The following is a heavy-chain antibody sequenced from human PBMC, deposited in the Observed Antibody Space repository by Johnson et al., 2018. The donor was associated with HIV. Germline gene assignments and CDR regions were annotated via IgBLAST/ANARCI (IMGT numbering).Heavy chain of an antibody. D-gene: IGHD4-23*01. V-gene: IGHV3-30*02. CDR2: IWYAGSNK. CDR3: ATERAVVNANAFDI. J-gene: IGHJ3*02. Sequence: QVQLVESGGGVVQPGGSQRLSCAASGFTFNNYGMHWVRQAPGKGLEWVAFIWYAGSNKYYADSVKGRFTISRDNSKNLLYLQMNTLRAEDTAVYYCATERAVVNANAFDIWGQGTMVTVSS. CDR1: GFTFNNYG.